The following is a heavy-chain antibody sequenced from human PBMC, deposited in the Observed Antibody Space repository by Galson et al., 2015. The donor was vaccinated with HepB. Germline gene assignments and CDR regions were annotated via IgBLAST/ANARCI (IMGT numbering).Heavy chain of an antibody. D-gene: IGHD2-2*01. CDR2: INTNNGNP. Sequence: SVKVSCKASGYNFTSYAMNWVRQAPGQGLEWMGWINTNNGNPTYAQGFTGRFVFSLDTSVSMAYLQISSLKAEDTAVYYCARASLGGNVYCSSTSCLRVAFDIWGQGTMVTVSS. V-gene: IGHV7-4-1*04. CDR3: ARASLGGNVYCSSTSCLRVAFDI. J-gene: IGHJ3*02. CDR1: GYNFTSYA.